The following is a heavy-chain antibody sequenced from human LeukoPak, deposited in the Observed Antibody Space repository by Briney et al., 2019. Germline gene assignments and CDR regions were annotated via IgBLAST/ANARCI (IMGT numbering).Heavy chain of an antibody. CDR2: INPNSGGT. D-gene: IGHD3-10*01. Sequence: ASVKVSCKASGYTFTGYYMHWVRQAPGQGLEWMGWINPNSGGTNYAQKFQGRVTMTRDTSISTAYMELSRLRSDDTAVYYCASSGPIWFGESNSDYWGQGTLVTVSS. V-gene: IGHV1-2*02. J-gene: IGHJ4*02. CDR3: ASSGPIWFGESNSDY. CDR1: GYTFTGYY.